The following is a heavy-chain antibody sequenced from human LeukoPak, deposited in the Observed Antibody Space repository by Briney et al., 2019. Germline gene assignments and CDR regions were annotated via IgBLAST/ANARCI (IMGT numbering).Heavy chain of an antibody. CDR2: ISSSGSTI. D-gene: IGHD3-10*01. CDR3: ARVLGTWFGELFPPYFDY. Sequence: GGSLRLSCAASGFTFSSYEMNWVRQAPGKGLEWVSYISSSGSTIYYADSVKDRFTISRDNAKNSLYLQMNSLRAEDTAVYYCARVLGTWFGELFPPYFDYWGQGTLVTVSS. V-gene: IGHV3-48*03. CDR1: GFTFSSYE. J-gene: IGHJ4*02.